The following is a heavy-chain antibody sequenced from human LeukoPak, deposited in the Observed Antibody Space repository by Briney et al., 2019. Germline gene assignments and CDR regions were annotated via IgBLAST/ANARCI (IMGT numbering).Heavy chain of an antibody. J-gene: IGHJ4*02. Sequence: GESLKISCKGSGYSFTSYWIGWVRQMPGKGLEWMGIIYPGDSDTRYSPSFQGQVTISADKSISTAYLQWSSLKAPDTAMYYCARVYYYDSSGYWYFDYWGQGTLVTVSS. CDR2: IYPGDSDT. D-gene: IGHD3-22*01. CDR3: ARVYYYDSSGYWYFDY. CDR1: GYSFTSYW. V-gene: IGHV5-51*01.